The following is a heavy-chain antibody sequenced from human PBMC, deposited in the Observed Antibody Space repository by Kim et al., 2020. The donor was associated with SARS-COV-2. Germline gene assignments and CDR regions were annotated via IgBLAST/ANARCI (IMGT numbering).Heavy chain of an antibody. CDR2: ISGNGVNT. D-gene: IGHD2-2*01. Sequence: GGSLRLSCAASGFTFSSYAMSWVRQAPGKGLEWVSTISGNGVNTYYADSVKGRFTISRDNSKNTLFLQMNSLRAEDTAVYYCAKLKIRIPAGIDYYSDYWGQGTPVTVSS. J-gene: IGHJ4*02. CDR1: GFTFSSYA. V-gene: IGHV3-23*01. CDR3: AKLKIRIPAGIDYYSDY.